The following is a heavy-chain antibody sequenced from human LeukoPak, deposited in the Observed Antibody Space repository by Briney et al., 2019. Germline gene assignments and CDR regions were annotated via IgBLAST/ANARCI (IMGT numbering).Heavy chain of an antibody. CDR3: ARMGVPRIAAAGGYYYMDV. CDR1: GFTFSSYA. V-gene: IGHV3-30-3*01. J-gene: IGHJ6*03. Sequence: GGSLRLSCAASGFTFSSYAMHWVRQAPGKGLEWVAVISYDGSNKYYADSVKGRFTISRDNSKNTLYLQMNSLRAEDTAVYYCARMGVPRIAAAGGYYYMDVWGKGTTVTVSS. D-gene: IGHD6-13*01. CDR2: ISYDGSNK.